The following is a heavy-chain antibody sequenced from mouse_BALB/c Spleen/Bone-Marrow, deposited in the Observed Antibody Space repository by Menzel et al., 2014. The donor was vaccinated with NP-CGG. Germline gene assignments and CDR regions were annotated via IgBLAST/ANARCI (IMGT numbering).Heavy chain of an antibody. V-gene: IGHV2-6*02. Sequence: VQLVESGPGLVAPSQSLSITCTVSGFSLTNYGVHWVRQPPGKGLEWLVVIWSDGNTTYNSALKSRLSISKDNSKSQGFLKMNSLQTDDTAMYYCARNPYGNYAMDYWGQGASVTVSS. CDR2: IWSDGNT. J-gene: IGHJ4*01. D-gene: IGHD2-10*02. CDR3: ARNPYGNYAMDY. CDR1: GFSLTNYG.